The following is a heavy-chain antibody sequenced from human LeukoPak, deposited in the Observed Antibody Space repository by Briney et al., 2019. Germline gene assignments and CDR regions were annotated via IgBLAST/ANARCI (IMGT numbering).Heavy chain of an antibody. CDR2: MNPNSGNT. CDR3: ARGNYDFWSGYSPFDY. J-gene: IGHJ4*02. CDR1: GYTFTSYD. V-gene: IGHV1-8*01. Sequence: GASVKVSCKASGYTFTSYDINWVRQATGQGLEWMGWMNPNSGNTGYAQKFQGRVTMTRNTSISTAYMELSSLRSEDTAVYYCARGNYDFWSGYSPFDYWGQRTLVTVSS. D-gene: IGHD3-3*01.